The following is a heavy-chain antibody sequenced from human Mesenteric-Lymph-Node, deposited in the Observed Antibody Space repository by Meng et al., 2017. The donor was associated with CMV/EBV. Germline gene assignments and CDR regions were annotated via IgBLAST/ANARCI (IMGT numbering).Heavy chain of an antibody. CDR3: AREDASTVTSPIDD. CDR1: GDSITRGEHY. J-gene: IGHJ4*02. V-gene: IGHV4-30-4*08. CDR2: IYYSGST. Sequence: SETLSLTCTVSGDSITRGEHYWSWIRQPPGKGLEWIGYIYYSGSTYYNPSLRSRVTISVDTSKNQFSLKVRSVTAADTAVYYCAREDASTVTSPIDDWGQGTLVTVSS. D-gene: IGHD3-16*01.